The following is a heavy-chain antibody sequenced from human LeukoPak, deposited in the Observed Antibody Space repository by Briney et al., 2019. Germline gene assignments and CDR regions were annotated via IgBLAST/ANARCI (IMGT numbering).Heavy chain of an antibody. CDR1: GFTLDDYG. J-gene: IGHJ4*02. V-gene: IGHV3-20*04. Sequence: GESLRLSCAASGFTLDDYGMSWVRQAPGKGLEWVSGINWNGGSTGYADSVKGRFTVSRDNAKNSLYLQMNSLRAEDTALYYCARGEGDGNFDYWGQGTLLTVSS. CDR2: INWNGGST. CDR3: ARGEGDGNFDY. D-gene: IGHD1-26*01.